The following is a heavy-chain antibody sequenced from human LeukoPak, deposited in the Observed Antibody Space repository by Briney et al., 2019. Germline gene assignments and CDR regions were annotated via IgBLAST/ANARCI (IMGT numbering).Heavy chain of an antibody. J-gene: IGHJ4*02. CDR1: GFTFSSYG. CDR2: IRYDGSNK. D-gene: IGHD5-18*01. V-gene: IGHV3-30*02. CDR3: AKECGYSYGTTLSGEYYFDY. Sequence: PGGSLRLSCAASGFTFSSYGMHWVRQAPGKGLEWVAFIRYDGSNKYYADSVKGRFTISRDNSKNTLYLQMNSLRAEDKAVYYCAKECGYSYGTTLSGEYYFDYWGQGTLVTVSS.